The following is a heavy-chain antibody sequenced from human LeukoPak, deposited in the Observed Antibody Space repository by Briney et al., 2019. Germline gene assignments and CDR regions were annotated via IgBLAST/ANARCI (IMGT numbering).Heavy chain of an antibody. CDR1: GYSFTSYW. CDR3: ARHLSGTPDY. D-gene: IGHD1-20*01. V-gene: IGHV5-10-1*01. J-gene: IGHJ4*02. Sequence: GESLRISCKGSGYSFTSYWISWVRQMPGKGLEWMWRIDPSDSYTNYSPSFQGHVTISADKSISTAYLQWSSLKASDTAIYYCARHLSGTPDYWGQGTLVTVSS. CDR2: IDPSDSYT.